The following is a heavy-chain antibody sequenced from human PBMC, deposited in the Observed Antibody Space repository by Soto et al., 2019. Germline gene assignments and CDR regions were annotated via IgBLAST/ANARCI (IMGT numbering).Heavy chain of an antibody. CDR2: IYWDGDE. CDR3: ARTSSRRSWSSGP. D-gene: IGHD2-2*01. J-gene: IGHJ5*02. V-gene: IGHV2-5*02. Sequence: QITLKESGPTLVKPTQTLTLTCSFSGFSLSTPDVGVGWIRQPPGKALEWVALIYWDGDERYSPSLKKKLTITKDISQNQGARTMTNVATGNPGAEPRARTSSRRSWSSGPWGPGRLV. CDR1: GFSLSTPDVG.